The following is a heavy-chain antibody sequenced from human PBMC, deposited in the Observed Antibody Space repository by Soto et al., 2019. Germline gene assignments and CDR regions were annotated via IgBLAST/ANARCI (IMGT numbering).Heavy chain of an antibody. J-gene: IGHJ6*02. CDR2: IYSSGST. D-gene: IGHD4-17*01. CDR1: GGSVSSGNYF. Sequence: SETLSLTCTVSGGSVSSGNYFWSWIRQPPGKGLEWIGYIYSSGSTNYIPSLKSRVTISADTSRNQFSLKLTSVTAADTAVYYCAILATPTAVTTAFRGGYGLDVWGQGTTVAV. V-gene: IGHV4-61*01. CDR3: AILATPTAVTTAFRGGYGLDV.